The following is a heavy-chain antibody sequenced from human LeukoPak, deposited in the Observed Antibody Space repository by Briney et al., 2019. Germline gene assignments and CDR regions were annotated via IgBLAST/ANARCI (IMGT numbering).Heavy chain of an antibody. V-gene: IGHV4-59*01. D-gene: IGHD4-23*01. CDR2: THYSGTT. CDR1: DGSISTFY. CDR3: ARVNLGQLLYWYFDL. Sequence: SETLSLTCAVSDGSISTFYWSWIRQPPGKGLEWIGYTHYSGTTYYNPSLKSRVTMSVNTSKHQFSLETTSVTAADTAVYYCARVNLGQLLYWYFDLWGRGTLVTVSS. J-gene: IGHJ2*01.